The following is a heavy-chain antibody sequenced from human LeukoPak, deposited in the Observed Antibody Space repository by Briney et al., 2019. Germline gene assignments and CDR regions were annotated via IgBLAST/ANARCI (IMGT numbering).Heavy chain of an antibody. CDR1: GGSICSGSYY. Sequence: PSQTLSLTCTVSGGSICSGSYYWSWIRQPAGKGLEWIARIYTSGSTNYNPSLKSRVTISVDTSKNQFSLKLSSVTAADTAVYYCARDLPYYDILTGLDAFDIWGQGTMVTVSS. CDR2: IYTSGST. D-gene: IGHD3-9*01. V-gene: IGHV4-61*02. CDR3: ARDLPYYDILTGLDAFDI. J-gene: IGHJ3*02.